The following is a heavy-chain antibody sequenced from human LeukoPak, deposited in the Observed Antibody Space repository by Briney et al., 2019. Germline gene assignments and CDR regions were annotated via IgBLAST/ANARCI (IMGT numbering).Heavy chain of an antibody. J-gene: IGHJ4*02. V-gene: IGHV4-61*05. CDR3: ASSSSSSPVLKYYFDY. CDR2: IYYSGST. CDR1: GGSFSRSSYY. D-gene: IGHD6-13*01. Sequence: SETLSLTCTVSGGSFSRSSYYWGWIRQPPGKGLEWIGYIYYSGSTNYNPSLKSRVTISVDTSKNQFSLKLSSVTAADTAVYYCASSSSSSPVLKYYFDYWGQGTLVTVSS.